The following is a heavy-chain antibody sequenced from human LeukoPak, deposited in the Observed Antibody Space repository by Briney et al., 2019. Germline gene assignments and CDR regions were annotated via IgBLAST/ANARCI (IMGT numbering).Heavy chain of an antibody. CDR3: AKDLRPDGVDNFDH. V-gene: IGHV3-23*01. CDR1: GLNFNSYT. D-gene: IGHD2-8*01. CDR2: ILASGSPT. Sequence: GGSLRLSCAASGLNFNSYTMNWVRQAPGKGLQWVANILASGSPTYYADSVKGRFIISRDNSKNAVYLQMNSLRVEDTAIYYCAKDLRPDGVDNFDHWGQGILVTVSS. J-gene: IGHJ4*02.